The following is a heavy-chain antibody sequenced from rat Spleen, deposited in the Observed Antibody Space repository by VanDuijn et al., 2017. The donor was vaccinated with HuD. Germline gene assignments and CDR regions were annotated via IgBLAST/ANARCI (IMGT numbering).Heavy chain of an antibody. V-gene: IGHV2S8*01. CDR3: ARGGYTVDN. J-gene: IGHJ2*01. D-gene: IGHD1-11*01. Sequence: QVQLKESGPGLVQPSETLSLTCTVSGFSLTSYGVSWVRQPPGKGLEWIAAISSGGSTYYNSALKSRLSISRDTSKSQVFLKMSSLQIKDTAMYFCARGGYTVDNWGQGVIVTVSS. CDR2: ISSGGST. CDR1: GFSLTSYG.